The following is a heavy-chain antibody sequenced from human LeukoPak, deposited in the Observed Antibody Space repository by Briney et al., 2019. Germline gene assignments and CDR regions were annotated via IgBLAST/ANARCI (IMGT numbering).Heavy chain of an antibody. J-gene: IGHJ4*02. CDR3: ARDSRTRMYSSSRYGFGGFDY. D-gene: IGHD6-13*01. CDR2: INHSGST. CDR1: GGSFSGYY. V-gene: IGHV4-34*01. Sequence: NTSETLSLTCAVYGGSFSGYYWSWIRQPPGKGLEWIGEINHSGSTYYNPSLKSRVTISVDTSKNQFSLKLSSVTAADTAVYYCARDSRTRMYSSSRYGFGGFDYWGQGTLVTVSS.